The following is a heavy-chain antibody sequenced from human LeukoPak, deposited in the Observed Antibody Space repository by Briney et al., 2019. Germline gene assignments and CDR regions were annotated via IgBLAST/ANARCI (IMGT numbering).Heavy chain of an antibody. D-gene: IGHD3-16*02. CDR3: AKHPGGFTGIVNYYYMDV. Sequence: PGGSLRLSCAASGFTFNNFAMSWVRQAPGKGLEWVSAISGSGGSTYYADSVKGRFTISRDNSKNTLYLQMNSLRLEDTAVYYCAKHPGGFTGIVNYYYMDVWGEGTTVTVSS. CDR1: GFTFNNFA. CDR2: ISGSGGST. V-gene: IGHV3-23*01. J-gene: IGHJ6*03.